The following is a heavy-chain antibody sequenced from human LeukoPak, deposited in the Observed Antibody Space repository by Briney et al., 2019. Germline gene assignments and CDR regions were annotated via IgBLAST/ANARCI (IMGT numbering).Heavy chain of an antibody. D-gene: IGHD3-10*01. V-gene: IGHV3-53*01. CDR1: GFNDSNNY. J-gene: IGHJ4*02. CDR3: ARNWFSTYFDY. Sequence: GGSLRLSCAASGFNDSNNYMSWARHAPGKGLEWVSVIYSDGSAYYADSVKGRFTISRDNSKNTLYLQMNSLRAEDTAVYYCARNWFSTYFDYWGQGTLVTVSS. CDR2: IYSDGSA.